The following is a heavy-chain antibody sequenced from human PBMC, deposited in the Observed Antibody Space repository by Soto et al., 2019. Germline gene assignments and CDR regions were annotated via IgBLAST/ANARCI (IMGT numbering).Heavy chain of an antibody. CDR1: GYSFTSYW. CDR3: ARSTVDTGNWLDP. J-gene: IGHJ5*02. CDR2: IDPSDSYT. Sequence: GESLKISCKGSGYSFTSYWISWVRQMPGKGLEWMGRIDPSDSYTNYSPSFQGHVTLSADKSISTAYLQWSSRKASATAMYYRARSTVDTGNWLDPWGQGTLVTVSS. V-gene: IGHV5-10-1*01. D-gene: IGHD5-18*01.